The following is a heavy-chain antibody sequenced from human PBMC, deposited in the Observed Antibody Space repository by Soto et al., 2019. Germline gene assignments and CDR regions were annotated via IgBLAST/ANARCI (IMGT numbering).Heavy chain of an antibody. CDR3: ARATRYFGSFDS. D-gene: IGHD1-1*01. CDR1: GFNVSNNY. CDR2: IYAGGST. V-gene: IGHV3-53*01. Sequence: GGSLRLSWAASGFNVSNNYMTWLRQAPGKGLEWVSVIYAGGSTYYAASVKGRSSISRDSSKNMVFLHMNSLRVEDTAVYYCARATRYFGSFDSWGQGTLVTVSS. J-gene: IGHJ4*02.